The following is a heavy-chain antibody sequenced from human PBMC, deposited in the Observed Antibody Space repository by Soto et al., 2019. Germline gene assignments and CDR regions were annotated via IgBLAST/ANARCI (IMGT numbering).Heavy chain of an antibody. Sequence: QVQLVESGGGVVQPGRSLRLSCAASGFTFSSYGMHWVRQAPGKGLEWVAVISYDGSNKYYADSVKGRFTISRDNSKNPLYLQMNSLRAEDTAVYYCAKDGAWNDAFYEFDPWGQGTLVTVSS. CDR2: ISYDGSNK. CDR1: GFTFSSYG. CDR3: AKDGAWNDAFYEFDP. V-gene: IGHV3-30*18. J-gene: IGHJ5*02. D-gene: IGHD1-1*01.